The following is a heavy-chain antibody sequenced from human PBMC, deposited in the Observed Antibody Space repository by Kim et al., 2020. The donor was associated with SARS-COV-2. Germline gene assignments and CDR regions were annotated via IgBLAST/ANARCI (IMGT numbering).Heavy chain of an antibody. J-gene: IGHJ3*02. CDR1: GFTFSNAW. D-gene: IGHD3-22*01. CDR3: TTDWDYYDSSGYYDSSAFDI. V-gene: IGHV3-15*01. CDR2: IKSKTDGGTT. Sequence: GGSLRLSCAASGFTFSNAWMSWVRQAPGKGLEWVGRIKSKTDGGTTDYAAPVKGRFTISRDDSKNTLYLQMNSLKTEDTAVYYCTTDWDYYDSSGYYDSSAFDIWGHGTMVTVSS.